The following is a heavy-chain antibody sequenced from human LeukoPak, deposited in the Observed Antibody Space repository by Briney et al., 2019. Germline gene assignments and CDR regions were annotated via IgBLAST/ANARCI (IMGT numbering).Heavy chain of an antibody. CDR1: GGSISSSSFY. D-gene: IGHD6-13*01. V-gene: IGHV4-39*01. CDR2: IYYSGST. J-gene: IGHJ4*02. Sequence: PSETLSLTCTVSGGSISSSSFYWGWIRQPPGKGLEWIGNIYYSGSTNYNPSLKSRVTISVDTSKNQFSLNLSSVTAADTAEYYCARRRASAGPFDYWGQGTLVTVSS. CDR3: ARRRASAGPFDY.